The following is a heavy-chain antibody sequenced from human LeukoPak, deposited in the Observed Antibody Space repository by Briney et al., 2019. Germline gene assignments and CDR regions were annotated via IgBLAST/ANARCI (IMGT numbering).Heavy chain of an antibody. D-gene: IGHD4-17*01. CDR1: GYTFTSYW. CDR2: IHAGDSRA. CDR3: ARGYHGDYRWDY. J-gene: IGHJ4*02. Sequence: KVSCKASGYTFTSYWIGWVRQMPGKGLEWMGIIHAGDSRAKYSPSFQGQVTISADKSISTAYLQWSSLKASDTAMYYCARGYHGDYRWDYWGQGTLVTVSS. V-gene: IGHV5-51*01.